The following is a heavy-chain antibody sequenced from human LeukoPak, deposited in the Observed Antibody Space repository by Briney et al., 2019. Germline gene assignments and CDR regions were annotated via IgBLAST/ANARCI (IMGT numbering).Heavy chain of an antibody. Sequence: ASVKVSCKASGYTFTGSYMHWVRQAPGQGLEWMGWINPNSGVSNYAQKFRGRVTMTRDTSISTAYMELSRLTSDDTAVYYCARVKGRVFGVITTKERHFDYWGQGTLVTVSS. J-gene: IGHJ4*02. D-gene: IGHD3-3*01. V-gene: IGHV1-2*02. CDR2: INPNSGVS. CDR3: ARVKGRVFGVITTKERHFDY. CDR1: GYTFTGSY.